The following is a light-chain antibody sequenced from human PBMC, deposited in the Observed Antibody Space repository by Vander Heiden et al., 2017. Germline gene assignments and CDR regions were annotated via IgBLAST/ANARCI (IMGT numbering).Light chain of an antibody. J-gene: IGLJ2*01. CDR1: SSNIRAGYD. CDR2: GNG. CDR3: QSYDSSLSGVV. Sequence: QSVLTQPPSVAGAPGQRVTIPCTGSSSNIRAGYDVHWYQQLPGTAPKLLIYGNGNRPSGVPDRFSGSKSGTSASLAITGLQAEDEADYYCQSYDSSLSGVVFGGETKLTVL. V-gene: IGLV1-40*01.